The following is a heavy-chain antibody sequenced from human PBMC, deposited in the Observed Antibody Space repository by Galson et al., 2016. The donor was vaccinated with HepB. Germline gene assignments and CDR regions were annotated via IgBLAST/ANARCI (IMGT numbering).Heavy chain of an antibody. Sequence: SLRLSCAASGFTFSTYTMSWVRQAPGKGLEWVSVISGSGGTTYYADSVRGRFIISRDNSKNTLYVQMNSLTAEDTAIYYCAKVFVVGTADAYDIWGQGTMVIVSS. CDR2: ISGSGGTT. V-gene: IGHV3-23*01. D-gene: IGHD5-12*01. J-gene: IGHJ3*02. CDR1: GFTFSTYT. CDR3: AKVFVVGTADAYDI.